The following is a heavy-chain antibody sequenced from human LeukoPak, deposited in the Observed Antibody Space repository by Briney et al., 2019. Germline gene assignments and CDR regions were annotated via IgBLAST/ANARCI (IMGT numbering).Heavy chain of an antibody. D-gene: IGHD6-19*01. J-gene: IGHJ4*02. V-gene: IGHV4-59*08. CDR1: GGSISTYY. Sequence: SETLSLTCTVSGGSISTYYWSWIRQPPGKRLEWIGYIYNSGSTNYNPSLKSRVTISIDTSKNQFSLKLRSVTAADTAVYYCARQWTSGWRAFDYWGQGTLVTVSS. CDR3: ARQWTSGWRAFDY. CDR2: IYNSGST.